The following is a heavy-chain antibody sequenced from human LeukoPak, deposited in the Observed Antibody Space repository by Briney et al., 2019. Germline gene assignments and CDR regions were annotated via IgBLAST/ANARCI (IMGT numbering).Heavy chain of an antibody. J-gene: IGHJ4*02. D-gene: IGHD4-17*01. V-gene: IGHV3-23*01. Sequence: PGGSLRLSCAASGFTFSNHAMSWFRQAPGRGLEWVSAISGSSGLTYYADSVKGRFTISRDNSKNTLFLQMNSLRAEDTAVYYCARRGESASYGDYRFDYWGQGTLVTVSS. CDR1: GFTFSNHA. CDR2: ISGSSGLT. CDR3: ARRGESASYGDYRFDY.